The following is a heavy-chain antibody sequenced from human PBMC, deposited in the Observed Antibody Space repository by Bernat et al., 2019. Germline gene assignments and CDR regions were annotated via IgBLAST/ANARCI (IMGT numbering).Heavy chain of an antibody. CDR2: IYPGDSET. V-gene: IGHV5-51*01. J-gene: IGHJ3*01. CDR3: AARIAVAGYDAFDV. D-gene: IGHD6-19*01. Sequence: EVQLVQSGAEVKKRGESLKISCKGSGYSFTSYWIGWVRELSGKSLEWMGSIYPGDSETRYSPSFQGQVTISADKSISTAFLQCSSLKASDTAMYYCAARIAVAGYDAFDVWGQGTMVTVSS. CDR1: GYSFTSYW.